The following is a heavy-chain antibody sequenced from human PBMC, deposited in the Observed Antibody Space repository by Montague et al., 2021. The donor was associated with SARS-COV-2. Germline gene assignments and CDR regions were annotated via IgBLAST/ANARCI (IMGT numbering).Heavy chain of an antibody. Sequence: VKPTQTLTLTCTFSGFSLSTSGMCVSWIRQPPGKALEWLARIDWDDDKYYSISLKTRLTISKDTSKNQVVLAMTNMDPVDTATYYCARILVAAAGSPFDPWGQGTLVTVSS. CDR1: GFSLSTSGMC. CDR3: ARILVAAAGSPFDP. J-gene: IGHJ5*02. CDR2: IDWDDDK. V-gene: IGHV2-70*11. D-gene: IGHD6-13*01.